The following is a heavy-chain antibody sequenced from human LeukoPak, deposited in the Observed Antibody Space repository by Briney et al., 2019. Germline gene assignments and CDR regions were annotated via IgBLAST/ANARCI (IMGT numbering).Heavy chain of an antibody. D-gene: IGHD4-17*01. J-gene: IGHJ6*02. CDR2: ISYDGSNK. CDR3: AKDLQDYGDYYYGMDV. Sequence: GESLKISCAASGFTFSSYGMHWVRQAPGKGLEWVAVISYDGSNKYYADSVKGRFTISRDNSKNTLYLQMNSLRAEDTAVYYCAKDLQDYGDYYYGMDVWGQGTTVTVSS. CDR1: GFTFSSYG. V-gene: IGHV3-30*18.